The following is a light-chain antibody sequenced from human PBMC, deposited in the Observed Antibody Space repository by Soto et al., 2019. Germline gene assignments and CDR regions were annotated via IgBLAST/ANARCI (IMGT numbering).Light chain of an antibody. CDR1: QSISSW. V-gene: IGKV1-5*03. CDR3: QQYNSYPLT. CDR2: KAS. Sequence: DIQMTQSPSTLSSSVGDRVTITCRASQSISSWLAWYQQKPGKAPKVLIYKASSLERGVPSRFSGSGSGTEFTLTISILQPDDFSTYYCQQYNSYPLTFGGGTKVEIK. J-gene: IGKJ4*01.